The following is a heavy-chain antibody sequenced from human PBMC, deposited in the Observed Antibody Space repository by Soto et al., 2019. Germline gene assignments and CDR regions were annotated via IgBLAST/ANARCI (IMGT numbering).Heavy chain of an antibody. Sequence: EVQLLESGGGLVQPGGSLTLSCAASGFTFSSYAMSWVRQAPGKGLEWVSTISGSDGGTYYADSVKGRFTITRDNSRNRLHLHMDSLRAGDRAVDYCAKPSTTGYEYYHFDYWGQGTLVTVSS. J-gene: IGHJ4*02. CDR1: GFTFSSYA. D-gene: IGHD5-12*01. CDR3: AKPSTTGYEYYHFDY. CDR2: ISGSDGGT. V-gene: IGHV3-23*01.